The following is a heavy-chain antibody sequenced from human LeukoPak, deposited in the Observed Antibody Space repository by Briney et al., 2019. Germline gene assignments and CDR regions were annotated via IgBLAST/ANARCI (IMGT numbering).Heavy chain of an antibody. J-gene: IGHJ3*01. V-gene: IGHV4-61*02. D-gene: IGHD4-11*01. CDR3: ARGGTIVAGDGFDF. Sequence: SETLSLTCTVSGGSVSSRSYYWSWIRQPPGKGLEWIGRIYTSGSTNYNPSLQSRVTISVDMSKNQFSLKLSSVTAATDTAVYYCARGGTIVAGDGFDFWGQGTMVTVSP. CDR2: IYTSGST. CDR1: GGSVSSRSYY.